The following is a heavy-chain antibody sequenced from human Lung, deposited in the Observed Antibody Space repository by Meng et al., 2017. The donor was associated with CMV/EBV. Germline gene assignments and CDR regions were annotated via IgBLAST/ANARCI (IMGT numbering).Heavy chain of an antibody. Sequence: ASVKVSXKVSGYTFTNHDIHWVRQATGQGLEWMGWMNPTSGNTGYAQKFQGRVTMTRNTSTGTAYMELTSLRSEDTAVYYCARDRLAVVDNWFDHWGQGTLVTVSS. CDR2: MNPTSGNT. CDR3: ARDRLAVVDNWFDH. CDR1: GYTFTNHD. V-gene: IGHV1-8*01. J-gene: IGHJ5*02. D-gene: IGHD6-19*01.